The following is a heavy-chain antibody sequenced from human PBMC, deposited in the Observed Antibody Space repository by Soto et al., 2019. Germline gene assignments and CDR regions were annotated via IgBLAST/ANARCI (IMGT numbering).Heavy chain of an antibody. D-gene: IGHD1-1*01. J-gene: IGHJ4*02. CDR3: AKSVYNWNDGFFDY. CDR1: GFTFSSYG. Sequence: QVQLEESGGGVVQPGRSLRLSCAASGFTFSSYGMHWVRQAPGKGLEWVAIISYDEINKYYADSVKGRFTISRDNSKNTLYLQMNSLRAEDTAVYYCAKSVYNWNDGFFDYWGQGTLVTVSS. V-gene: IGHV3-30*18. CDR2: ISYDEINK.